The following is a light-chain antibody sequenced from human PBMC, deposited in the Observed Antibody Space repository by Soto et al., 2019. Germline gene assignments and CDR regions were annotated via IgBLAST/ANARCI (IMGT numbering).Light chain of an antibody. V-gene: IGLV1-40*01. Sequence: QSALTQPPSVSGAPGQRVTISCTGSSSNIGAGYDVHWYQHLPGTAPKLLIYGNTNRPSGVPDRFSASKSGTSASLAIAGLQAEDEADYYCQSYDTSLSAYVFGTGTKLTVL. CDR1: SSNIGAGYD. CDR2: GNT. CDR3: QSYDTSLSAYV. J-gene: IGLJ1*01.